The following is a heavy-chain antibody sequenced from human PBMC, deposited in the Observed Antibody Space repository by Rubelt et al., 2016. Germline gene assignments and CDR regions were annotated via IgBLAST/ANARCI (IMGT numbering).Heavy chain of an antibody. J-gene: IGHJ4*02. CDR1: GYTFTSYA. CDR3: ARPANYSPPRLDY. D-gene: IGHD1-7*01. V-gene: IGHV1-3*01. CDR2: INAGNGNT. Sequence: QVQLVQSGAEVKKPGASVKVSCKASGYTFTSYAMHWVRQAPGQRLEWMGWINAGNGNTKFSQKFQGRVTITRDTSASTAYMELSSLKSEDTAVYYCARPANYSPPRLDYWGQGTLVTVSS.